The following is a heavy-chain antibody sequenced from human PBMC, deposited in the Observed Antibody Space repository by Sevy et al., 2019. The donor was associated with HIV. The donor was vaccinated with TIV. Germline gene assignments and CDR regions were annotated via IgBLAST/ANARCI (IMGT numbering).Heavy chain of an antibody. V-gene: IGHV1-2*02. CDR2: INPNSGGT. Sequence: ASVKVSCKASGYTFTGYYMHWVRQAPGQGLEWMGWINPNSGGTNYAQKFQGRVTMTRDTSISTAYMELSRLRSDATAVYYCARAALDTAMANYWGQGTLVTVSS. CDR3: ARAALDTAMANY. D-gene: IGHD5-18*01. CDR1: GYTFTGYY. J-gene: IGHJ4*02.